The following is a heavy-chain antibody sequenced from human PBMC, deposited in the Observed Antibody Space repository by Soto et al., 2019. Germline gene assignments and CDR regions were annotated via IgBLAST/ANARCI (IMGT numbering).Heavy chain of an antibody. CDR3: ATRYTSSWNFDAFHI. V-gene: IGHV1-24*01. CDR1: GYTLTELS. CDR2: FDPEDGET. J-gene: IGHJ3*02. Sequence: ASVKVSCKVSGYTLTELSMHWVRQAPGKGLEWMGGFDPEDGETIYAQKFQGRVTMTEDTSTDTAYMELSSLRSEDTAVYYCATRYTSSWNFDAFHIWGELTMFPV. D-gene: IGHD6-13*01.